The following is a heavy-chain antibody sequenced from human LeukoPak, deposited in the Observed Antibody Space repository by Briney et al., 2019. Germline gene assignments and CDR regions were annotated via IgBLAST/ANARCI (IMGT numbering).Heavy chain of an antibody. CDR2: ISGSGGSS. D-gene: IGHD5-18*01. J-gene: IGHJ4*02. CDR1: GFTFSSYA. V-gene: IGHV3-23*01. CDR3: AKRIFVPDTAMVD. Sequence: GGSLRLSCAASGFTFSSYAMSWVRQAPGKGLEWVSAISGSGGSSYYADSVKGRFTISRDNSKNTLYLQMNSLRAEDTAVYYCAKRIFVPDTAMVDWGQGTLVTVSS.